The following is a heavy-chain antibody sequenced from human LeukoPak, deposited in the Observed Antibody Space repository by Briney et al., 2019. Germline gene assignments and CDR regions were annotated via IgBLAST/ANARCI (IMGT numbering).Heavy chain of an antibody. CDR1: GFTFSSYA. CDR3: AKTGVQLWFEDY. V-gene: IGHV3-23*01. J-gene: IGHJ4*02. CDR2: ISGSGGST. D-gene: IGHD5-18*01. Sequence: TGGSLRLSCAASGFTFSSYAMSWVRQAPGKGLEWVSAISGSGGSTYYADSVKGRFTISRDNSKNTLSLQMNSLRAEDTAVYYCAKTGVQLWFEDYWGQGTLVTVSS.